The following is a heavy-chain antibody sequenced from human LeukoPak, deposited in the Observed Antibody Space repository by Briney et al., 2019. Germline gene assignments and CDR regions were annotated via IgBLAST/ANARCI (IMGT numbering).Heavy chain of an antibody. J-gene: IGHJ6*02. D-gene: IGHD2-2*01. CDR1: GFTFSGYE. CDR3: ARNDIVVVPAALLSYYYYGMDV. V-gene: IGHV3-48*03. Sequence: GGSLRLSCAASGFTFSGYEMNWVRQAPGKGLEWVSYISSSGSTIYYADSVRGRFTISRDNAKNSLYLQMNSLRAEDTAVYYCARNDIVVVPAALLSYYYYGMDVWGQGTTVTVSS. CDR2: ISSSGSTI.